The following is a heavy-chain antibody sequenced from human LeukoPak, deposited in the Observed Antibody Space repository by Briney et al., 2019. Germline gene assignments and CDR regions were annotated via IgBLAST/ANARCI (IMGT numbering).Heavy chain of an antibody. CDR2: ISSDGYTK. D-gene: IGHD6-19*01. CDR3: AKEIAVADYFDY. Sequence: PGGSLRLSRAASGFTFSIYGMHWVRQAPGKGLEWVSVISSDGYTKYYADSVKGRFTISRDNSQNTLYLQMNSLRAEDTAVYYCAKEIAVADYFDYWGQGTLVTVSS. CDR1: GFTFSIYG. V-gene: IGHV3-30*18. J-gene: IGHJ4*02.